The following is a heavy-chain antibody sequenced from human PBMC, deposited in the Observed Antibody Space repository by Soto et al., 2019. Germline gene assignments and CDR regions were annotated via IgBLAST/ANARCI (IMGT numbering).Heavy chain of an antibody. CDR1: GGSFSGYY. Sequence: QVQLQQWGAGLLKPSETLSLSCAVYGGSFSGYYWSWIRQPPGKGLEWIGEINHSGSTNYNPSLKSRVTISVDTSKNQFSLKLSSVTAADTAVYYCARITIFGVVTTIDPWGQGTLVTVSS. D-gene: IGHD3-3*01. J-gene: IGHJ5*02. CDR2: INHSGST. V-gene: IGHV4-34*01. CDR3: ARITIFGVVTTIDP.